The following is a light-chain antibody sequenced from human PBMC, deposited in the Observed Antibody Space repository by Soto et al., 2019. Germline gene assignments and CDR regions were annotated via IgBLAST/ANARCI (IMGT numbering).Light chain of an antibody. CDR3: SLSPSSSTVA. J-gene: IGLJ2*01. V-gene: IGLV2-18*01. CDR2: EVN. Sequence: QSALTQPPSVSASPGQSVTIPCTATSSDVGAYNRVSWYQQYPGTPPKLMISEVNNRPSGVPDRFSGSKSGNTASLTISGRQAEDEADDYCSLSPSSSTVAFGGGTKLTVL. CDR1: SSDVGAYNR.